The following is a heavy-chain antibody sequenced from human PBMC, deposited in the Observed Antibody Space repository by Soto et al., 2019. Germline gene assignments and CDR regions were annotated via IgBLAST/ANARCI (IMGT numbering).Heavy chain of an antibody. V-gene: IGHV1-2*02. CDR1: GYTFTGYY. J-gene: IGHJ6*02. D-gene: IGHD2-15*01. Sequence: ASVKVSCKASGYTFTGYYRHWVRQAPGQGLEWMGWINPNSGGTNYAQKFQGRVTMTRDTSISTAYMELSRLRSDDTAVYYCARDCSGGSCYSARHYYGMDVWGQGTTVAVSS. CDR3: ARDCSGGSCYSARHYYGMDV. CDR2: INPNSGGT.